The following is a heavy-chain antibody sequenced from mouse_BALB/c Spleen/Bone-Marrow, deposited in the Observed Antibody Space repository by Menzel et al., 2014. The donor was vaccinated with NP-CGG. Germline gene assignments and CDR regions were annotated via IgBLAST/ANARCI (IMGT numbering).Heavy chain of an antibody. D-gene: IGHD2-4*01. V-gene: IGHV5-6-4*01. Sequence: EVMLVESGGGLVEPGGSLKLSCAASGFTFSSYSMSWVRQTPEKRLEWVATISSGGHYTYYPDSVKGRFTISRDNAKNTLYLQMSSLKSEDTAMYYCSKDGGYDYSYYFDYWGQGTTLTVSS. CDR3: SKDGGYDYSYYFDY. CDR2: ISSGGHYT. CDR1: GFTFSSYS. J-gene: IGHJ2*01.